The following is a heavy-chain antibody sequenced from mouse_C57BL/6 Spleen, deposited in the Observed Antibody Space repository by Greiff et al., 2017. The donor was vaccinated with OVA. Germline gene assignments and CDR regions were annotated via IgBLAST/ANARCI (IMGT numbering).Heavy chain of an antibody. Sequence: QVQLKESGPELVKPGASVKISCKASGYTFTDYYINWVKQRPGQGLEWIGWIFPGSGSTYYNEKFKGKATLTVDKSSSTAYMLLSSLTSEDSAVYFCARSDYYGSSYGEAMDYWGQGTSVTVSS. D-gene: IGHD1-1*01. CDR3: ARSDYYGSSYGEAMDY. V-gene: IGHV1-75*01. CDR2: IFPGSGST. J-gene: IGHJ4*01. CDR1: GYTFTDYY.